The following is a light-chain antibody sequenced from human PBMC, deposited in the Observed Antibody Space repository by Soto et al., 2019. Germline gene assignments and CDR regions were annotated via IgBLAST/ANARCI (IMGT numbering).Light chain of an antibody. J-gene: IGKJ5*01. CDR2: GAS. CDR1: QSVSSSY. Sequence: EIVLTQSPGTLSLSPGERATLSCRASQSVSSSYLAWYQQKPGQAPRLLIYGASSRATGIPDRLSGSGSVTDFTITISILEPEDLSVCYCQQHRSSPSITFGQETRLEI. CDR3: QQHRSSPSIT. V-gene: IGKV3-20*01.